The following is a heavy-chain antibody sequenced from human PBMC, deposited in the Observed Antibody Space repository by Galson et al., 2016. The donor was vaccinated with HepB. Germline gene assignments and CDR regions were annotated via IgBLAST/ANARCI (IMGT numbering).Heavy chain of an antibody. D-gene: IGHD3-16*01. J-gene: IGHJ4*02. CDR1: GFTVSSNY. V-gene: IGHV3-53*01. CDR2: LYSGGTT. Sequence: SLRLSCAVSGFTVSSNYMNWVRQAPGKGLEWGSVLYSGGTTYYADSVKGRFTIPRDNSKNTLYLQMNSLRIEDTAVYYCAREGLGGLWSHYFDYWGQGTLVTVSS. CDR3: AREGLGGLWSHYFDY.